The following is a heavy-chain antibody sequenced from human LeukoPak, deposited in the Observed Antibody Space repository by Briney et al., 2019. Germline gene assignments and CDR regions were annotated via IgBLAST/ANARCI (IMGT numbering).Heavy chain of an antibody. CDR3: ARGGVLYSATYHISDY. CDR1: GFTLTGYF. D-gene: IGHD1-26*01. J-gene: IGHJ4*02. Sequence: ASVKVSCKASGFTLTGYFLHWVRQAPGQGLEWMGYIRPNTGGTVYAQKFQGRVTMTRDTSINTAYMELSGLASDDTAVYNCARGGVLYSATYHISDYWGQGTLVTVSS. CDR2: IRPNTGGT. V-gene: IGHV1-2*02.